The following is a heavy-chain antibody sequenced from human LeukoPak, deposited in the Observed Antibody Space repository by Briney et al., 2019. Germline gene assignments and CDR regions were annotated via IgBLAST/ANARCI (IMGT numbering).Heavy chain of an antibody. V-gene: IGHV4-39*01. D-gene: IGHD3-10*01. CDR1: GDSISSSSYY. CDR2: TYYSGST. J-gene: IGHJ4*02. CDR3: ARTGGANPTWFTYYFDY. Sequence: SETLSLTCTVSGDSISSSSYYWGWIRQPPGKGLECIGSTYYSGSTYYNPSLKSRVTISADTSKNQFSRKLSSVTAADTAVYYCARTGGANPTWFTYYFDYWGQGTLVTVSS.